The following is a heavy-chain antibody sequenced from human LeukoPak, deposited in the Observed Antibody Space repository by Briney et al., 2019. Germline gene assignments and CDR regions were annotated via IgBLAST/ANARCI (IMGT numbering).Heavy chain of an antibody. CDR1: GFTFSTYW. Sequence: GGSRRLSWAASGFTFSTYWMHWVRQAPVKGLVWVSRINRDGSSTNYADSVKGRFTISRDNAKSTLYLQMNSLRAEDTSLYYCASDLDPSPFDYWGQGTLVTVSS. V-gene: IGHV3-74*01. CDR3: ASDLDPSPFDY. CDR2: INRDGSST. J-gene: IGHJ4*02.